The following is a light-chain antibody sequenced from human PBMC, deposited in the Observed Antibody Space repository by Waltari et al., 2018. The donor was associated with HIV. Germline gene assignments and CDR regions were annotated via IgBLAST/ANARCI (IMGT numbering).Light chain of an antibody. V-gene: IGLV1-47*01. J-gene: IGLJ3*02. CDR2: RTN. CDR3: AAWDDSLREV. CDR1: SSNIGSNF. Sequence: QSVLTQPPSASGTPGHSVTISCSGSSSNIGSNFVYWYQQLPGAAPKLLIYRTNQRPSVVPERFSGSKSGTAASLAISGLRSEDEADYYCAAWDDSLREVFGGGTKLTVL.